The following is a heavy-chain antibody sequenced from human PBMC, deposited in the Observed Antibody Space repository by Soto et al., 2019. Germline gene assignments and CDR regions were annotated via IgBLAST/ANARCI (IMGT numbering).Heavy chain of an antibody. CDR3: VRGGTPYFDS. Sequence: QVQLVESGGGVVQPGMSPRLSCVASGFTFGGDSMVWVRQAPGKGLEWVTTISSDGRNEHYADSVKGRFIVSRDNSKSTLYLQMGSLRDEDTAVYYCVRGGTPYFDSWGQETLVTVSS. J-gene: IGHJ4*02. CDR2: ISSDGRNE. V-gene: IGHV3-30*04. CDR1: GFTFGGDS. D-gene: IGHD1-1*01.